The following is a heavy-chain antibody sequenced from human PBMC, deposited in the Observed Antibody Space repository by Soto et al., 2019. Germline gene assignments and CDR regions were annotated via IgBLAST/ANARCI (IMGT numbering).Heavy chain of an antibody. CDR1: GGSISSYY. Sequence: SETLSLTCTVSGGSISSYYWSWIRQPPGKGLEWIGYMHYSGSTNYNPSLKSRVTISVDTSKNQFSLKLSSVTAADTAVYYCARDTYNWNVRGPNAFDIWGQGTMVTVSS. CDR2: MHYSGST. CDR3: ARDTYNWNVRGPNAFDI. V-gene: IGHV4-59*12. D-gene: IGHD1-1*01. J-gene: IGHJ3*02.